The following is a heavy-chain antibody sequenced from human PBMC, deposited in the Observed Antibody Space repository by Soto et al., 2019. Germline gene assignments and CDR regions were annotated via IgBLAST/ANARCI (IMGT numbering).Heavy chain of an antibody. Sequence: QVQLQQWGAGLLKPSETLSLTCAVYGGSFSGYYWSWIRQPPGKGLEWIGEINHSGSTNYNPSLKSRVTISVDTSKNQFSLKLSSVTAADTAVYYCARGSYDFWSGYHPWGFYYFDYWGQGTLVTVSS. CDR1: GGSFSGYY. V-gene: IGHV4-34*01. CDR2: INHSGST. J-gene: IGHJ4*02. D-gene: IGHD3-3*01. CDR3: ARGSYDFWSGYHPWGFYYFDY.